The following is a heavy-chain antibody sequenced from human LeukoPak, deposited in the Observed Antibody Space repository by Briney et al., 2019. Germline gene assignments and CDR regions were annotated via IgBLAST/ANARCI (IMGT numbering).Heavy chain of an antibody. J-gene: IGHJ4*02. CDR2: INPNSGGT. CDR3: ATNYYDSSGPAGLAY. CDR1: GYTFTGYY. V-gene: IGHV1-2*02. D-gene: IGHD3-22*01. Sequence: GASVKVSCKASGYTFTGYYMHWVRQAPGQGLEWLGWINPNSGGTNYAQKFQGRVTMTRDTSISTAYMELSRLRSDDTAVYYCATNYYDSSGPAGLAYWGQGTLVTVSS.